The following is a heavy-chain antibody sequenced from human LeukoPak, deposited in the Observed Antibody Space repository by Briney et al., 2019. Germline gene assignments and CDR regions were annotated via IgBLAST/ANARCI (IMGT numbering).Heavy chain of an antibody. CDR2: ISTNNGNT. Sequence: ASVNVSCKASGYTFISYGITWVRQAPGQGLEWMGWISTNNGNTNYAQKVQGRVIMTTDTSTSTAYMELRSLRSDDTAVYYCARGGTSGYYPDYWGQGTLVTVSS. D-gene: IGHD3-22*01. CDR3: ARGGTSGYYPDY. V-gene: IGHV1-18*01. CDR1: GYTFISYG. J-gene: IGHJ4*02.